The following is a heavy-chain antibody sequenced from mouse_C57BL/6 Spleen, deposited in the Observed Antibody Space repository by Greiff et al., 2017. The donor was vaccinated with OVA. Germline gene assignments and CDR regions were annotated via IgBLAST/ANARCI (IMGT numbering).Heavy chain of an antibody. J-gene: IGHJ1*03. CDR2: ISYDGSN. D-gene: IGHD1-1*01. Sequence: VQLKESGPGLVKPSQSLSLTCSVTGYSITSGYYWNWIRQFPGNKLEWMGYISYDGSNNYNPSLKNRISITRDTSKNQFFLKLNSVTTEDTATYYCGSSNWYFDVWGTGTTVTVSS. CDR1: GYSITSGYY. V-gene: IGHV3-6*01. CDR3: GSSNWYFDV.